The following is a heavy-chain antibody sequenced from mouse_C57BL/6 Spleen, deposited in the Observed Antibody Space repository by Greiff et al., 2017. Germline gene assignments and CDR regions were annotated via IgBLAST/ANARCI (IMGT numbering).Heavy chain of an antibody. CDR1: GYSITSGYY. CDR3: ARAYYGYDYYAMDY. Sequence: DVKLQESGPGLVKPSQSLSLTCSVTGYSITSGYYWNWIRQFPGNKLEWMGYISYDGSNNYNPSLKNRISITRDTSKNQFFLKLNSVTTEDTATYYCARAYYGYDYYAMDYWGQGTSVTVSS. J-gene: IGHJ4*01. V-gene: IGHV3-6*01. CDR2: ISYDGSN. D-gene: IGHD2-2*01.